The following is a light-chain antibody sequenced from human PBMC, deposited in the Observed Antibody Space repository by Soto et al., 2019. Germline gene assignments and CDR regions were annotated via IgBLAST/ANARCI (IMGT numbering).Light chain of an antibody. Sequence: QSVLTQPPSVSGSPGQSVTISCTGTSSDVGSYNRVSWYQQPPGTAPKLIIYEVSNRPSGVPDRSSGSKSGNTASLTISGLQAEDEADYFCSSFTSSSSVVFGGGTKLTVL. CDR2: EVS. V-gene: IGLV2-18*02. CDR1: SSDVGSYNR. J-gene: IGLJ2*01. CDR3: SSFTSSSSVV.